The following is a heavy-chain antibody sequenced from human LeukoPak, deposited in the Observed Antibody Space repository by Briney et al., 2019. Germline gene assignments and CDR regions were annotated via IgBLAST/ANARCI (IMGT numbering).Heavy chain of an antibody. V-gene: IGHV3-48*02. CDR3: LRDPDTY. J-gene: IGHJ4*02. CDR1: GFSISTYR. CDR2: ISTSGGTI. Sequence: GESLRLSCAASGFSISTYRMNWVRQAPGKGLEWISYISTSGGTIYYADSVKGRFTISRDNVKNSLYLQMNSLRDEDTAVYYCLRDPDTYWGQGTLVTVSS. D-gene: IGHD5-18*01.